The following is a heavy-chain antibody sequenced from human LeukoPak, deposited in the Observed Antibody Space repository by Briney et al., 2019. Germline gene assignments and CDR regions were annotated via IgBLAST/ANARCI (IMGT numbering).Heavy chain of an antibody. D-gene: IGHD1-26*01. J-gene: IGHJ3*02. V-gene: IGHV3-74*01. CDR1: GFTFSSYW. Sequence: GGSLRLSCAASGFTFSSYWMHWVRQAPGKGLVWVSRINSDGSSTAYADSVKGRFTISRDIAKSTLYLQMDSLRTEDTAVYYCVRGGSPQLNAFDIWGQGTMVTVSS. CDR3: VRGGSPQLNAFDI. CDR2: INSDGSST.